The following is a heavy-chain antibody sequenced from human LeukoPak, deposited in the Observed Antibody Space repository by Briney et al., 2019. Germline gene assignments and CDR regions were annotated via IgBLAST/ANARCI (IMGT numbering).Heavy chain of an antibody. D-gene: IGHD4-23*01. V-gene: IGHV4-59*01. J-gene: IGHJ6*02. CDR2: IYYSGST. CDR1: GGSISSYY. Sequence: KPSETLSLTCTVSGGSISSYYWSWVRQPPGKGLEWVAYIYYSGSTNYNPSLKSRVTISGDKSKNQLSLKLSSVTAADTAVYYCARDPGYGGYYYYGMDVWGQGTTVTVSS. CDR3: ARDPGYGGYYYYGMDV.